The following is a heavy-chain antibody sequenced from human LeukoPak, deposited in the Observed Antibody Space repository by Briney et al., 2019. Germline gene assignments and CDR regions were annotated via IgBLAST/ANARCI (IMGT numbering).Heavy chain of an antibody. CDR1: GFTFSSYA. CDR3: ALLDFFDY. V-gene: IGHV3-30*04. Sequence: GRSLRLSCAASGFTFSSYAMHWVRQAPGKGLEWVAVISDDGSKKYYADSVNGRFTISRDNSKNKLYVQMNSLRAEDTAVYYCALLDFFDYWGQGTLVTVSS. J-gene: IGHJ4*02. CDR2: ISDDGSKK. D-gene: IGHD1-1*01.